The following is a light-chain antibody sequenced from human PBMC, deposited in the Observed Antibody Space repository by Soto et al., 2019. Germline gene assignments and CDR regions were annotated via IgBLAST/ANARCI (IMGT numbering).Light chain of an antibody. CDR1: SSDVGGYNY. CDR3: SSYTSSSTPYV. V-gene: IGLV2-14*01. CDR2: KVS. Sequence: QSALTQPASVSGSPGQSITISCTGTSSDVGGYNYVSWYQQHPGKAPKLMIYKVSNRPSGVSNRFSGYKSGNTASLTISGLQGDDEADYYCSSYTSSSTPYVFGTGTKLTVL. J-gene: IGLJ1*01.